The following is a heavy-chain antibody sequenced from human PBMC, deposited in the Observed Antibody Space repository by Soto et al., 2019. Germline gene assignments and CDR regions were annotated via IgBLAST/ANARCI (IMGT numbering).Heavy chain of an antibody. J-gene: IGHJ4*02. CDR1: GGSINTGDYY. CDR2: IYYSGTP. D-gene: IGHD2-2*01. Sequence: QVQLLESGPGLVKPSQTLSLTCTVSGGSINTGDYYWSWIRQSPGKGLEWIGFIYYSGTPYYNPSLNSRLTMSIDTSKNQFSLKLTSVTAADTAVYFCATTEYGSRGSDYWGQGTLVTVSS. V-gene: IGHV4-30-4*01. CDR3: ATTEYGSRGSDY.